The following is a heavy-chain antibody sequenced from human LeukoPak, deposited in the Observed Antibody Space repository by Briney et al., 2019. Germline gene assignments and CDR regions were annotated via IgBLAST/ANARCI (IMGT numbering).Heavy chain of an antibody. Sequence: ASVKVSCKVSGYTLTELSMHWVRQAPGKGLEWMGGFDPEDGETIYAQKFQGRVTMTEDTSTDTAYMELSSLRSEDTAVYYCATGENCSGGSCQIFDYWGQGTLVTVSS. CDR3: ATGENCSGGSCQIFDY. CDR1: GYTLTELS. V-gene: IGHV1-24*01. CDR2: FDPEDGET. J-gene: IGHJ4*02. D-gene: IGHD2-15*01.